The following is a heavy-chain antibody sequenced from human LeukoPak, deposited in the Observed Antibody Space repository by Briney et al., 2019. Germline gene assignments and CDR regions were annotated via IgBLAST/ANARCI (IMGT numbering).Heavy chain of an antibody. Sequence: SETLSLTCTVSGGSISSGGHYWSWIRQPPGKGLEWIGYIYHSGSTYYNPSLKSRVTISVDRSKNQFSLKLSSVTAADTAVYYCARDPWATMVRRVTGDIWGQGTMVTVSS. CDR2: IYHSGST. J-gene: IGHJ3*02. CDR1: GGSISSGGHY. V-gene: IGHV4-30-2*01. CDR3: ARDPWATMVRRVTGDI. D-gene: IGHD3-10*01.